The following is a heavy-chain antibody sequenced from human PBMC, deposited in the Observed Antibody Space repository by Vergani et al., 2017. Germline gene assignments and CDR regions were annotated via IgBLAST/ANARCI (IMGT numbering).Heavy chain of an antibody. J-gene: IGHJ4*02. D-gene: IGHD4-17*01. CDR1: GFTFSSYS. CDR2: ISSSSSYI. Sequence: VQLVESGGGVVQPGGSLRLSCAASGFTFSSYSMNWVRQAPGKGLEWVSSISSSSSYIYYADSVKGRFTISRDNAKNSLYLQMNSLRAEDTAVYYCARDGGDGDPFDYWGQGTLVTVSS. V-gene: IGHV3-21*01. CDR3: ARDGGDGDPFDY.